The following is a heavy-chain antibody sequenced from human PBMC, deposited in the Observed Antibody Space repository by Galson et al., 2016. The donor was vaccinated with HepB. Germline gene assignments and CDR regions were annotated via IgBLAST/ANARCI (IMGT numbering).Heavy chain of an antibody. CDR2: IWYDGSNK. Sequence: SLRLSCAASGFTFSRYGMHWVRQAPGKGLEWVAVIWYDGSNKYYADSVKGRFTISRDNSKNTLYLQMNSLRGEDTAVYYCAKDPNYAEGDNWFDPWGQGTLVTVSS. D-gene: IGHD4-17*01. J-gene: IGHJ5*02. CDR3: AKDPNYAEGDNWFDP. V-gene: IGHV3-33*06. CDR1: GFTFSRYG.